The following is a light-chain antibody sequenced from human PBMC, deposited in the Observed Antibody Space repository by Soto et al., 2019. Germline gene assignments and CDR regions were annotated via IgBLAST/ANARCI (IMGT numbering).Light chain of an antibody. CDR3: QQYTENSGT. Sequence: DIQMTQSPSTLSASVGDRVTITCRASQRMTSWLAWYQQKPGKAPKVLIYDAPSLESGVPSRFSGSESGTEFTLTISSLQPDDIATYYCQQYTENSGTFGQGTKVDI. J-gene: IGKJ1*01. V-gene: IGKV1-5*01. CDR2: DAP. CDR1: QRMTSW.